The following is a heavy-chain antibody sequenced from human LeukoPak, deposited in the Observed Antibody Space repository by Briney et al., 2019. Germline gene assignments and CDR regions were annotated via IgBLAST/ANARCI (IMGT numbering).Heavy chain of an antibody. Sequence: PGGSLRLSCAASGFTFSSYWMHWVRQAPGKGLVWVSRINTEGTSTSYADSVKGRFTISRDNAKNTLYLQMNSLRAEDTAMYYCGRVVGSKCYDCVDFWGQGTLITVSS. CDR3: GRVVGSKCYDCVDF. CDR1: GFTFSSYW. D-gene: IGHD5-12*01. CDR2: INTEGTST. J-gene: IGHJ4*02. V-gene: IGHV3-74*01.